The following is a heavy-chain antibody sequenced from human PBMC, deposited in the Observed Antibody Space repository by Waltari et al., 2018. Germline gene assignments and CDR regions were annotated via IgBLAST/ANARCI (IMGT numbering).Heavy chain of an antibody. CDR1: GYSIRSGYY. V-gene: IGHV4-38-2*02. J-gene: IGHJ4*02. CDR3: ARVVYYFDA. CDR2: GYKGGGARTT. Sequence: QVQLHESGPGLVTPSETLSLTCSVPGYSIRSGYYWGWLRQSPGKGLEWIGSGYKGGGARTTLYNKSLDNRLILSVDTSKNQFSLKLYSVTAADTAIYYCARVVYYFDAWGQGILVTVSS.